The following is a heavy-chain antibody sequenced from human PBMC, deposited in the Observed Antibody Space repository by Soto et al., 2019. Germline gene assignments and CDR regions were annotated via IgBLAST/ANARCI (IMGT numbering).Heavy chain of an antibody. CDR1: GYTFTGYY. D-gene: IGHD3-16*02. Sequence: ASVKVSCKASGYTFTGYYMHWVRQAPGQGLEWMGWINPNSGGTNYAQKFQGRVTMTRDTSISTAYMELSRLRTDDTAVYYCARIPSTGTYYDYVWGSYRTDYYFDYWGQGTLVTVSS. J-gene: IGHJ4*02. CDR3: ARIPSTGTYYDYVWGSYRTDYYFDY. V-gene: IGHV1-2*02. CDR2: INPNSGGT.